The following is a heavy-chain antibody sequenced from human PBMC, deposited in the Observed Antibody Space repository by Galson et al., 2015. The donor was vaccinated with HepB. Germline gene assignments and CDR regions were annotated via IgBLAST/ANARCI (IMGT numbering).Heavy chain of an antibody. Sequence: LSLTCTVSGGSISSRSYYWGWIRQPPGKGLEWIGSIYYSGSTYYNPSLKSRVTISVDTSKNQFSLKLSSVTAADTAVYYCARHRMTTVTRSLWYFDLWGRGTLITVSS. D-gene: IGHD4-17*01. J-gene: IGHJ2*01. CDR3: ARHRMTTVTRSLWYFDL. CDR2: IYYSGST. V-gene: IGHV4-39*07. CDR1: GGSISSRSYY.